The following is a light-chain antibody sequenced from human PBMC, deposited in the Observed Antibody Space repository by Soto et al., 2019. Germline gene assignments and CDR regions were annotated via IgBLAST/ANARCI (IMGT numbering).Light chain of an antibody. CDR3: QHYGDSRT. CDR1: QSFSSSY. CDR2: GAS. V-gene: IGKV3-20*01. J-gene: IGKJ2*01. Sequence: EIVLTQSPGTLSLSPGERATLSCRDSQSFSSSYLAWYQQRPGQAPRLLIYGASSRATGIPDRFSGSASGTDFTLTINRLEPEDFAIYYCQHYGDSRTFGQGTRLEIK.